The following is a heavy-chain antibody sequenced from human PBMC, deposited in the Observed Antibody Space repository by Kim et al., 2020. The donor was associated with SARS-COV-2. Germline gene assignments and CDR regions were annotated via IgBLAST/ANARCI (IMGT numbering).Heavy chain of an antibody. V-gene: IGHV1-46*01. CDR3: AREAYCGGTCYTGGRRYFNL. CDR1: GYTFTNFY. J-gene: IGHJ2*01. D-gene: IGHD2-21*02. Sequence: ASVKVSCKASGYTFTNFYMHWERQAPGQGLEWVGTINPSGGTSEYPPKLQGRVTVTRDTSTSTVYMELSSLRSEDTAVYYCAREAYCGGTCYTGGRRYFNLWGRGTLVTVSS. CDR2: INPSGGTS.